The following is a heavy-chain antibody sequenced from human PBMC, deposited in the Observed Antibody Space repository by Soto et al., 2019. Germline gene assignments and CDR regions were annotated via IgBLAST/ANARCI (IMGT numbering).Heavy chain of an antibody. Sequence: ASVKVSCKASGYTFTSYAMHWVRQAPGQRLEWMGWINAGNGNTKYSQKFQGRVTITRDTSASTAYMELSSLRSEDTAVYYCVRDSPIGSTFSGYDGIDYWAQGTLVTVSS. CDR3: VRDSPIGSTFSGYDGIDY. CDR2: INAGNGNT. J-gene: IGHJ4*02. D-gene: IGHD5-12*01. CDR1: GYTFTSYA. V-gene: IGHV1-3*01.